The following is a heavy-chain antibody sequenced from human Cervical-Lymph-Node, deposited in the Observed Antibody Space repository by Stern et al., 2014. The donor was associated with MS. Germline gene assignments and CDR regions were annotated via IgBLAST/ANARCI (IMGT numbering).Heavy chain of an antibody. D-gene: IGHD5-18*01. CDR3: TRNTGLVSIDY. CDR2: INGGNGNT. J-gene: IGHJ4*02. Sequence: QVQLVQSGAEVTKPGASVKVSCKASGYTFTDYSMHWVRQAPGQRLEWMGWINGGNGNTKYSQKFQGRVTITRDTSASTAYMELSSLTSDDTAVYYCTRNTGLVSIDYWGQGTLVTVSS. CDR1: GYTFTDYS. V-gene: IGHV1-3*01.